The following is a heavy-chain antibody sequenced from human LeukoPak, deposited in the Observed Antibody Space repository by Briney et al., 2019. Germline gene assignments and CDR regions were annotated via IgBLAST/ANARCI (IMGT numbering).Heavy chain of an antibody. V-gene: IGHV4-4*07. J-gene: IGHJ4*02. CDR1: GDSISDYS. D-gene: IGHD6-13*01. Sequence: SETLSLTCTVSGDSISDYSWNWIRQPAGKGLKWIGRIYASGSTNYNPSLKSRLTMSVDTSKNQFSLKLSSVTAADTAVYYCARGIAAAAGILDYWGQGTLVTVSS. CDR2: IYASGST. CDR3: ARGIAAAAGILDY.